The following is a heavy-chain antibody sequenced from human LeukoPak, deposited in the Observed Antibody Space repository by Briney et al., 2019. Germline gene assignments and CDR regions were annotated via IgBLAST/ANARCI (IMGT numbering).Heavy chain of an antibody. CDR1: GYTFTGYY. J-gene: IGHJ4*02. Sequence: ASVKVSCKASGYTFTGYYMHWVRQAPGQGREWMGWINPNSGGTNYAQKFQGRVTMTRDTSISTAYMELSKLRSDDTAVYYSARAGSIAGRHFAYWSQGPLVTVSS. V-gene: IGHV1-2*02. D-gene: IGHD6-6*01. CDR2: INPNSGGT. CDR3: ARAGSIAGRHFAY.